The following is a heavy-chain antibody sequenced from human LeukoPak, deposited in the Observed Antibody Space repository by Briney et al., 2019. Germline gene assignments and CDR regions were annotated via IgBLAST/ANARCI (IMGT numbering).Heavy chain of an antibody. J-gene: IGHJ4*02. D-gene: IGHD2-15*01. CDR3: AKGGGDSCYSVNDY. CDR1: GFTFSSYW. V-gene: IGHV3-74*01. Sequence: PGGSLRLSCAASGFTFSSYWMHWVRQALGKGLVWVSRINSDGSSTSYADSVKGRFTISRDNAKNALYLQMNSLRAEDTAVYYCAKGGGDSCYSVNDYRGQGTLVTVSS. CDR2: INSDGSST.